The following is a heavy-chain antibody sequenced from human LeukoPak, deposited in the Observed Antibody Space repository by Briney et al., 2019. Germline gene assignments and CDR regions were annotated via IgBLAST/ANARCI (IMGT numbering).Heavy chain of an antibody. J-gene: IGHJ4*02. CDR2: IYYSGSR. CDR1: GGSISSYY. V-gene: IGHV4-59*08. CDR3: ALQDGSSFDY. Sequence: SETLSLTCTVSGGSISSYYWSWIRQPPGKGLEWIGYIYYSGSRNYNPSLQSRVTISVDTSKNQFSLKLSSVTAADTAVYYCALQDGSSFDYWGRGTLATVSS. D-gene: IGHD5-24*01.